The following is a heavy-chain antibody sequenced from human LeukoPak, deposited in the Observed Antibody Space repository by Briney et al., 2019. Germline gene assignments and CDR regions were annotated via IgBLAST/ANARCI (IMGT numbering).Heavy chain of an antibody. D-gene: IGHD1-26*01. CDR2: ISGSVGST. V-gene: IGHV3-23*01. J-gene: IGHJ4*02. CDR1: GFTFSSYA. CDR3: ATRGTYYLPHDY. Sequence: GGSLRLSCAASGFTFSSYAMSWVRQAPGKGLEWVSAISGSVGSTYYADSVKGRFTISRDNSKNTLSLQMNSLRAEDTAVYYCATRGTYYLPHDYWGQGTLVTVSS.